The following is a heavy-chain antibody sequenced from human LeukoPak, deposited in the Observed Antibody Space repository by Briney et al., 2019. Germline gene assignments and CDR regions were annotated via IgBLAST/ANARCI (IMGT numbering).Heavy chain of an antibody. V-gene: IGHV3-74*01. CDR3: GRESYDYTGDSFAFDV. CDR2: IYTDGSRT. D-gene: IGHD2-21*02. J-gene: IGHJ3*01. CDR1: GFTFSRHW. Sequence: GGSLRLSCAASGFTFSRHWMHWVRLAPGQGLVWVSCIYTDGSRTTYADTVKSRFTISRDNSKNTLYLQMNSLRAEDTAVYYCGRESYDYTGDSFAFDVWGQGTMVTVSS.